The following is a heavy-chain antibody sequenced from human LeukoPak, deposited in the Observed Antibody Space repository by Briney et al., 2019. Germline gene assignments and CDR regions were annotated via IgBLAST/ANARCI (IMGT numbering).Heavy chain of an antibody. D-gene: IGHD6-19*01. V-gene: IGHV4-59*01. CDR2: IYHSGST. J-gene: IGHJ4*02. Sequence: WXRQPPXXXXXXXGYIYHSGSTNYNPSLKSRVTISVDTSKNQFSLKLSSVTAADTAVYYCARGASSGWLMYYFDYWGQGTLVTVSS. CDR3: ARGASSGWLMYYFDY.